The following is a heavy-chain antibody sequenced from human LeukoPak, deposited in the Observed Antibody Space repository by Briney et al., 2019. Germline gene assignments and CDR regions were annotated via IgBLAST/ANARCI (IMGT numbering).Heavy chain of an antibody. CDR3: ARESSGSYFPFDY. V-gene: IGHV1-69*13. Sequence: SVKVSCKASGYTFTSYGISWVRQAPGQGLEWMGGIIPIFGTANYAQKFQGRVTITADESTSTAYMELSSLRSEDTAVYYCARESSGSYFPFDYWGQGTLVTVSS. CDR1: GYTFTSYG. CDR2: IIPIFGTA. D-gene: IGHD3-10*01. J-gene: IGHJ4*02.